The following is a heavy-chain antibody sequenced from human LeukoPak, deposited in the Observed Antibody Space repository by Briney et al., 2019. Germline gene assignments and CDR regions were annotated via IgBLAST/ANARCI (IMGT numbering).Heavy chain of an antibody. Sequence: SETLSLSCTVSGASNNSYYWSWIRQPPGKGLEWIGYTHPSGNTNYSPSLKSRVTISMDTSTNQFSLKLKSVTAADTAVYFCARKAPKKGWFDPWGQGTLVTISS. CDR1: GASNNSYY. V-gene: IGHV4-4*09. J-gene: IGHJ5*02. CDR3: ARKAPKKGWFDP. CDR2: THPSGNT.